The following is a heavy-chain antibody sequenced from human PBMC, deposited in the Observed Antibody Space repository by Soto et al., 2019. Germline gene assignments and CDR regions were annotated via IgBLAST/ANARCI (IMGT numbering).Heavy chain of an antibody. V-gene: IGHV1-18*01. CDR1: GYTFTSYG. CDR2: ISAYNGNT. Sequence: QVQLVQSGAEVKKPGASVKVSCKASGYTFTSYGISWVRQAPGQGLEWMGWISAYNGNTNYAQKLQGRVTMTTDTSTSTAYRGGRSLGSDDTAGYYCARDSRIFGVVIRGGGDFDYWGQGTLVTVSS. CDR3: ARDSRIFGVVIRGGGDFDY. J-gene: IGHJ4*02. D-gene: IGHD3-3*01.